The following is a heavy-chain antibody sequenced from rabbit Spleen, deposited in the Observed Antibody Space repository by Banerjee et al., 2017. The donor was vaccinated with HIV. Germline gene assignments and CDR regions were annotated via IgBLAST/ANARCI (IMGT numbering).Heavy chain of an antibody. CDR2: IYTSGGST. CDR1: GFSFSSGYD. CDR3: ARESAYVGKSSGYDL. V-gene: IGHV1S43*01. D-gene: IGHD1-1*01. J-gene: IGHJ4*01. Sequence: QQQLVESGGGLVKPGASLTLTCKASGFSFSSGYDMCWVRQAPGKGLEWIACIYTSGGSTWYASWAKGRFTISRSTSLNTVTLQMTSLTAADTATYCCARESAYVGKSSGYDLWGPGTL.